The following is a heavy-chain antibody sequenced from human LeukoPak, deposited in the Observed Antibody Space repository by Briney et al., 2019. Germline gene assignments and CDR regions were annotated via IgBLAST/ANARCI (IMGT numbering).Heavy chain of an antibody. CDR3: ARAVGTSRNFFDY. D-gene: IGHD4-23*01. Sequence: SETLSLTCNVSGGSIRGYYWSWIRQPPGKGLEWIGYIYSSGSTNYNPSLKSRVTISVDTSKNQFSLNLSSVTAADTAMYYCARAVGTSRNFFDYWGQGTLVTVSS. V-gene: IGHV4-59*12. CDR1: GGSIRGYY. J-gene: IGHJ4*02. CDR2: IYSSGST.